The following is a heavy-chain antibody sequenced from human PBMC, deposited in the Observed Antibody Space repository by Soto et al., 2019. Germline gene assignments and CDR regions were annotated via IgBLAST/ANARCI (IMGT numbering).Heavy chain of an antibody. D-gene: IGHD6-13*01. CDR2: IKSKTDGGTT. V-gene: IGHV3-15*07. Sequence: GGSLRLSCAASGFTFSNAWMNWVRQAPGKGLEWVGRIKSKTDGGTTDYAAPVKGRFTISRDDSKNTLYLQMNSLKTEDTAVYYCTTALNPRIAAAGTKGLTAYPPYYYGMDVWGQGTTVTVSS. CDR3: TTALNPRIAAAGTKGLTAYPPYYYGMDV. CDR1: GFTFSNAW. J-gene: IGHJ6*02.